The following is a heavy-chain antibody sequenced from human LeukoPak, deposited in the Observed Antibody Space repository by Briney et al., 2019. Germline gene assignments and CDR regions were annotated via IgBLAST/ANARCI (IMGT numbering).Heavy chain of an antibody. Sequence: PGGSLRLSCAASGFTFSSSGMHWVRQAPGKGLEWVAFISYDGSNRYYADSVKGRFTISRDNSKNTLYLQMSSLRAEDTAVYYCAKETRGSYSDYWGQGTLVTVSS. CDR3: AKETRGSYSDY. CDR1: GFTFSSSG. V-gene: IGHV3-30*02. J-gene: IGHJ4*02. CDR2: ISYDGSNR. D-gene: IGHD5-12*01.